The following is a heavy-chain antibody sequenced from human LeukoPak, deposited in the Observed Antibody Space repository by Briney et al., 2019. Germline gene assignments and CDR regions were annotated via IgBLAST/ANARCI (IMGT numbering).Heavy chain of an antibody. D-gene: IGHD3-22*01. J-gene: IGHJ4*02. CDR1: GFTFSSYA. Sequence: GGSLRLSCAASGFTFSSYAMSWVRQAPGKGLEWVSAISGSGGSTYYADSVKGRFTISRDNSKSTLYLQMNSLRAEDTAVYYCAKLRSGYYSRGAVDYWGQGTLVTVSS. CDR3: AKLRSGYYSRGAVDY. CDR2: ISGSGGST. V-gene: IGHV3-23*01.